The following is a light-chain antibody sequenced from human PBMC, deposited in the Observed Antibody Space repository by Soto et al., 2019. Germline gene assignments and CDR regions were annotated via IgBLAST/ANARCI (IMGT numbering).Light chain of an antibody. CDR1: SSDVGRYNH. CDR3: SAYAGSIYV. Sequence: QSALTQPPSASGSPGQSVTISCTGTSSDVGRYNHVPWYQQHPGKAPKLMIFDVNKRPSGVPDRFSGSKSGNTASLTVSGLQAEDEADYYCSAYAGSIYVFGSGTKVTVL. V-gene: IGLV2-8*01. CDR2: DVN. J-gene: IGLJ1*01.